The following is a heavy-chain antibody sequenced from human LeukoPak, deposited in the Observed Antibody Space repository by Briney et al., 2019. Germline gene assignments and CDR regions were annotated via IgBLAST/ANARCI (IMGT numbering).Heavy chain of an antibody. CDR1: GYTFTSYD. CDR2: MNPNSGNI. CDR3: ASRITMVRGVIQDDY. Sequence: ASVKVSCKASGYTFTSYDINWVRQATGQGLEWMGWMNPNSGNIGYAQKFQGRVTMTRNTSISTAYMELSSLRSEDTAVYYCASRITMVRGVIQDDYWGQGTLVTVSS. D-gene: IGHD3-10*01. J-gene: IGHJ4*02. V-gene: IGHV1-8*01.